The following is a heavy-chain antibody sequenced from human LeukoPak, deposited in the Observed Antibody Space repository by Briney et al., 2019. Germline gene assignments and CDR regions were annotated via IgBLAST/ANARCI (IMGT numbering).Heavy chain of an antibody. CDR1: GGSISSYY. Sequence: SETLSLTCTVSGGSISSYYWSWIRQPPGKGLEWIGYIYYSGSTNYNPSLKSRVTISVETSKNQFSLKLSSVTAADTAVYFCARNLWEGDYYGNNWFDPWGQGILVTVSS. J-gene: IGHJ5*02. CDR2: IYYSGST. D-gene: IGHD3-10*01. CDR3: ARNLWEGDYYGNNWFDP. V-gene: IGHV4-59*01.